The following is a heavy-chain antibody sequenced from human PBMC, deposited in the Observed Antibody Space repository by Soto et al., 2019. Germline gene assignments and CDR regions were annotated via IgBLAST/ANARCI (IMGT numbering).Heavy chain of an antibody. V-gene: IGHV1-69*13. CDR2: IIPIFGTA. J-gene: IGHJ4*02. Sequence: SVKVSCKASGGTFSSYAISWVRQVPGQGLEWMGGIIPIFGTANYAQKFQGRVTITADESTSTAYMELSSLRSEDTAVYYCARDLYHDSSGYYDYFDYWGQGPLVTVSS. D-gene: IGHD3-22*01. CDR1: GGTFSSYA. CDR3: ARDLYHDSSGYYDYFDY.